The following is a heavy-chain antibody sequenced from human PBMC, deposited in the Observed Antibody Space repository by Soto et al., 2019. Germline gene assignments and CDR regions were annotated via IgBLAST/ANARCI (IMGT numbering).Heavy chain of an antibody. CDR2: IYHSGST. D-gene: IGHD2-15*01. Sequence: QVQLQESGPGLVNPSGTLSLTCAVSSGSISSSNSWSWVRQPPGKGLEWIGEIYHSGSTNYNPSLKSRVTISVDKSKNQCSLKLSSVTAADTAVYYCARFRGSPPAKCYTDVWGKRTTVTDSS. J-gene: IGHJ6*03. CDR3: ARFRGSPPAKCYTDV. CDR1: SGSISSSNS. V-gene: IGHV4-4*02.